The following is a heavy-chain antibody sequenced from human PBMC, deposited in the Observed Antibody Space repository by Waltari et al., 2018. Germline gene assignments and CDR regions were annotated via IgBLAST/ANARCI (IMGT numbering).Heavy chain of an antibody. Sequence: QLQLQESGPGLVKPSETLSLTCTVSGGSISSSSYYWGWIRQPPGKGLEWIGHIYYRGSSNYNPSPKIRVTISVDTSKNQFYLKLSSVTAADTAVYYCARVRHSSSTYYFDYWGQGTLVTVSS. D-gene: IGHD6-13*01. CDR3: ARVRHSSSTYYFDY. CDR2: IYYRGSS. J-gene: IGHJ4*02. V-gene: IGHV4-61*05. CDR1: GGSISSSSYY.